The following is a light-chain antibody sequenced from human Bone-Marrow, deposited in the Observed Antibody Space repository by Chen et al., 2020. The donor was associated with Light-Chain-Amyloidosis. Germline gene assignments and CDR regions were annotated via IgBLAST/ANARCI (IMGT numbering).Light chain of an antibody. J-gene: IGLJ2*01. CDR1: DLPTKY. V-gene: IGLV3-25*03. CDR3: QSADSSGTYEVI. CDR2: RDT. Sequence: SYELTQPPSVSVSPGQTARITCYGADLPTKYAYWYQQKPGQAPVLVIHRDTERPSGISERLSGSSSGTTATLTISGVQAEDEADYHCQSADSSGTYEVIFGGGTKLTVL.